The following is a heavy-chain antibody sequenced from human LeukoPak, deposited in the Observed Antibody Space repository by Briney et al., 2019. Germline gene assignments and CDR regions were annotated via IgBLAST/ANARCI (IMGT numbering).Heavy chain of an antibody. V-gene: IGHV3-21*01. Sequence: GRSLRLSCAASGFTFSSYGMHWVRQAPGKGLEWVSSISSSSSYRYYADSVKGRFTISRDNAKNSLYLQMNSLRAEDTAVYYCAREWKTTVVTPGYFDYWGQGTLVTVSS. CDR2: ISSSSSYR. CDR3: AREWKTTVVTPGYFDY. CDR1: GFTFSSYG. J-gene: IGHJ4*02. D-gene: IGHD4-23*01.